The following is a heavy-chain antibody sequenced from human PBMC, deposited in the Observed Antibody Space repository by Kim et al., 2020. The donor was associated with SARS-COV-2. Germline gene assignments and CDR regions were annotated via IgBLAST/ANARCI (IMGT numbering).Heavy chain of an antibody. CDR2: ISYDGSNK. CDR3: ARDGYYDFWSGYYPDYYYYGMDV. J-gene: IGHJ6*02. D-gene: IGHD3-3*01. V-gene: IGHV3-30-3*01. CDR1: GFTFSSYA. Sequence: GGSLRLSCAASGFTFSSYAMHWVRQAPGKGLEWVAVISYDGSNKYYADSVKGRFTISRDNSKNTLYLQMNSLRAEDTAVYYCARDGYYDFWSGYYPDYYYYGMDVWGQGTTVTVSS.